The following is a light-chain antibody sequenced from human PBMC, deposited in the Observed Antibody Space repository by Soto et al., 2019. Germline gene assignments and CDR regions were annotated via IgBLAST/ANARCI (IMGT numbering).Light chain of an antibody. CDR3: QQHNNWPLT. CDR1: QSVSSN. Sequence: VLPQSPGTLSLSPGERATLSCRASQSVSSNLAWYQQKPGQAPRLLVYGASTRATGIPARFSGSGSGTQFTLTITSLQSEDFAVYYCQQHNNWPLTFGGGTKVDIK. V-gene: IGKV3-15*01. J-gene: IGKJ4*01. CDR2: GAS.